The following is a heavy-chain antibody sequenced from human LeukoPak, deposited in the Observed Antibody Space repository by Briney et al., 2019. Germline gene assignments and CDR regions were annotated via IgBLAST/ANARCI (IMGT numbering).Heavy chain of an antibody. V-gene: IGHV4-30-4*01. J-gene: IGHJ6*02. CDR2: IYYSGST. CDR3: ARMGYDADYYYYGMDV. CDR1: GGSISSGDYY. D-gene: IGHD5-12*01. Sequence: SETLSLTCTVSGGSISSGDYYWSWIRQPPGKGLEWIGYIYYSGSTYYNPSLKSRVTISVDTSKNQFSLKLSSVTAADTAVYYCARMGYDADYYYYGMDVWGQGTTVTVSS.